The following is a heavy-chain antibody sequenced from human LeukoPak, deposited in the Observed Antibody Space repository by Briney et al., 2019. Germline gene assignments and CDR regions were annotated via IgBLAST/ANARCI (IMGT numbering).Heavy chain of an antibody. Sequence: AGGSLRLSCAASGFTFSSYWMSWVRQAPGKGLEWVANIKQDGSEKYYVDSVKGRFTISRDNSKNTLYLQMNSLSAEDTAVYYCAKGMEQWLADFDYWGQGTLVTVSS. CDR3: AKGMEQWLADFDY. CDR1: GFTFSSYW. D-gene: IGHD6-19*01. J-gene: IGHJ4*02. V-gene: IGHV3-7*03. CDR2: IKQDGSEK.